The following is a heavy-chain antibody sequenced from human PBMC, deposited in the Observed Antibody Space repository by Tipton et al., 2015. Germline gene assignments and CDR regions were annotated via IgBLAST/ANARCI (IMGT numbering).Heavy chain of an antibody. CDR1: GDSISSSNW. CDR3: ARGGNNWFDP. D-gene: IGHD2-15*01. CDR2: IHHGGST. V-gene: IGHV4-4*02. Sequence: GLVKPSGTLSLTCSVSGDSISSSNWWSWVRQPPGKGLEWIGEIHHGGSTNYNPSLKSRVTISVDTSKNQFSLNLSSVTAADTAVYYCARGGNNWFDPWGQGTLVTVSS. J-gene: IGHJ5*02.